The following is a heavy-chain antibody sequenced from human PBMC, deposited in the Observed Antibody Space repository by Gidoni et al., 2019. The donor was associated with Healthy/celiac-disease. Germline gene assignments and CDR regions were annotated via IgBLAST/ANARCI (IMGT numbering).Heavy chain of an antibody. CDR1: GYSFTSYW. V-gene: IGHV5-10-1*01. CDR3: ARLGRAGHCSGGSCYRNYYYYYMDV. J-gene: IGHJ6*03. Sequence: EVQLVQSGAEVKKPGESLRISCKGSGYSFTSYWISWVRQMPGKGLEWMGRINPSDSYTNYSPSFQGHVTISADKSISTAYLQWSSLKASDTAMYYCARLGRAGHCSGGSCYRNYYYYYMDVWGKGTTVTVSS. CDR2: INPSDSYT. D-gene: IGHD2-15*01.